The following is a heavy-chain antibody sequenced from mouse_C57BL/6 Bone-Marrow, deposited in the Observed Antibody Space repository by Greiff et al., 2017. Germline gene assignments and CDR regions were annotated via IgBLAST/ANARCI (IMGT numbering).Heavy chain of an antibody. D-gene: IGHD1-1*01. J-gene: IGHJ2*01. V-gene: IGHV1-59*01. Sequence: QVQLQQPGAELVRPGTSVKLSCKASGYTFTSYWMHWVKQRPGQGLQWIGVIDPSDSYTNYNQKFKGKATLTVYTSSSKAYRQLSSMTSEDSAVYYCAREIDYGRSFDYWGQGTTLTVSA. CDR3: AREIDYGRSFDY. CDR1: GYTFTSYW. CDR2: IDPSDSYT.